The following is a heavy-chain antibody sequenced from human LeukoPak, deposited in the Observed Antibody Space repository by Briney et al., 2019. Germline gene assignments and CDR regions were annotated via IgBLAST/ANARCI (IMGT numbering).Heavy chain of an antibody. V-gene: IGHV1-69*13. CDR1: GGTFSSYA. CDR3: ARGADGYSPFDY. Sequence: SVKVSCKAPGGTFSSYAISWVRQAPGQGLEWMGGIIPIFGTANYAQKFQGRVTITADESTSTAYMELSSLRSEDTAVYYCARGADGYSPFDYWGQGTLVTVSS. D-gene: IGHD5-24*01. J-gene: IGHJ4*02. CDR2: IIPIFGTA.